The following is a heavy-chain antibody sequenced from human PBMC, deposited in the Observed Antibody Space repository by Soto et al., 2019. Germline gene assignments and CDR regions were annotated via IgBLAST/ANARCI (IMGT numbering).Heavy chain of an antibody. V-gene: IGHV3-9*01. J-gene: IGHJ4*02. Sequence: PGGSLRLSCAASGFTFDDYAMHWVRQAPGKGLEWVSGITWNSGSIGYADSVKGRFTISRDNAKNSLYLQMNSLRPEDTALYYCAKQSRYYYDSSADHYFDYWGQGTLVTVSS. CDR1: GFTFDDYA. CDR3: AKQSRYYYDSSADHYFDY. D-gene: IGHD3-22*01. CDR2: ITWNSGSI.